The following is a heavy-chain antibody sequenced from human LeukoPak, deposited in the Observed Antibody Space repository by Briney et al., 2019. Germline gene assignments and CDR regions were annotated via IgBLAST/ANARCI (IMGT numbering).Heavy chain of an antibody. CDR1: GFSFSSYG. J-gene: IGHJ4*02. V-gene: IGHV3-23*01. CDR2: ITGSGGNT. D-gene: IGHD3-22*01. Sequence: GGSLSLSCAASGFSFSSYGMSWVRQGPGKGLEWVSTITGSGGNTDYADSVKGRFTISRDNSKNTLYLQMHSLRAEDTAVYYCAVDWYDSSGYGTFDYWGQGTLVTVSS. CDR3: AVDWYDSSGYGTFDY.